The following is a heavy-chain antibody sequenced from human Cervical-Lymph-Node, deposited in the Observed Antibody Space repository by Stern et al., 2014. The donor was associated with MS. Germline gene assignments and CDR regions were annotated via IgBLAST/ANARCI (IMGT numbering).Heavy chain of an antibody. V-gene: IGHV3-23*04. CDR1: GFTFSSYA. CDR3: AKGGIVVVPAAINYYYGLDV. CDR2: ISAGGDNT. J-gene: IGHJ6*02. Sequence: EMQLVESGGGLVQPGGSLRLSCAASGFTFSSYAMSWVRQAPGKGLEWVSAISAGGDNTYYADSVKGRLSISRDNSKNTLYLQMNSLRAEDTAVYYCAKGGIVVVPAAINYYYGLDVWGQGTTVTVSS. D-gene: IGHD2-2*01.